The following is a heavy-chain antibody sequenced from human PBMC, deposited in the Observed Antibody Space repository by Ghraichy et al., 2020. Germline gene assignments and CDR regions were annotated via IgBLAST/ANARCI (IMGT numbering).Heavy chain of an antibody. J-gene: IGHJ6*03. CDR3: ARVGYGDYGYYYMDV. V-gene: IGHV3-11*05. D-gene: IGHD4-17*01. CDR1: GFTFSDYY. CDR2: ISSSSSYT. Sequence: GGSLRLSCAASGFTFSDYYMSWIRQAPGKGLEWVSYISSSSSYTNYADSVKGRFTISRDNAKNSLYLQMNSLRAEDTAVYYCARVGYGDYGYYYMDVWGKGTTVTVSS.